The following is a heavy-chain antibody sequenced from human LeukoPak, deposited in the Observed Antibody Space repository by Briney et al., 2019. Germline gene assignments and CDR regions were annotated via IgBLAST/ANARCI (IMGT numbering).Heavy chain of an antibody. Sequence: GGSLRLSCAASGFTFSSYSMNWVRQAPGKGLEWVSSISSSSSYIYYADSVKGRFTISRDNAKNSLYLQMNSLRAEDTAVYYCARDPHGHYSIAAAHGGFDYWGQGTLVTVSS. V-gene: IGHV3-21*01. CDR1: GFTFSSYS. CDR3: ARDPHGHYSIAAAHGGFDY. CDR2: ISSSSSYI. D-gene: IGHD6-13*01. J-gene: IGHJ4*02.